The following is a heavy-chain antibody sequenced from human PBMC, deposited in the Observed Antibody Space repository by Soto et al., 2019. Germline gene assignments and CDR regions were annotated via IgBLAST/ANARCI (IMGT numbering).Heavy chain of an antibody. CDR3: AREYCSSTSCLNWFDP. D-gene: IGHD2-2*01. CDR2: ISSSSSTI. CDR1: GFTFSSYS. V-gene: IGHV3-48*01. Sequence: PWGSLRLSCAASGFTFSSYSMNWVRQAPWKGLEWVSYISSSSSTIYYADSVKGRFTISRDNAKNSLYLQMNSLRAEDTAVYYCAREYCSSTSCLNWFDPWGQGTLVTVSS. J-gene: IGHJ5*02.